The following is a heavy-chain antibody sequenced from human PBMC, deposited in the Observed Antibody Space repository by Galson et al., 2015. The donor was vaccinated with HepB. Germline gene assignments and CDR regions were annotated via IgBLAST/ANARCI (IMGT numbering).Heavy chain of an antibody. CDR1: GFTFGGYG. J-gene: IGHJ4*02. D-gene: IGHD4-17*01. Sequence: SLRFSCAASGFTFGGYGMHWVRQAPGKGLEWVGVIWYDGSNQHYADPVKGRFTISRDNSKNILYLQMNSLRAEDTAVYYCAREGRITVTIFDYWGQGSLVTVSS. V-gene: IGHV3-33*01. CDR2: IWYDGSNQ. CDR3: AREGRITVTIFDY.